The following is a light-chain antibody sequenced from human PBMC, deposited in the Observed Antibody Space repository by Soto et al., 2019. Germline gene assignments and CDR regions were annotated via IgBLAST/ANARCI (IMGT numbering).Light chain of an antibody. V-gene: IGKV3-20*01. CDR2: DAS. J-gene: IGKJ2*01. CDR3: QQYGGSPYT. CDR1: QGVSSNY. Sequence: EIVLTQSPGTLSLSPGERATLSCRGSQGVSSNYLAWYQQRPGQAPRLLIYDASSRATGIPDRFSGGGSGTDFTLTISRLEPEDFAVYYCQQYGGSPYTFGQGTKLEIK.